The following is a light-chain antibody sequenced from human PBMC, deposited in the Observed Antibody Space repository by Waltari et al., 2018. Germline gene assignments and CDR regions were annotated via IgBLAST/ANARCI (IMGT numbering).Light chain of an antibody. CDR1: NSNIGSNT. Sequence: QSVVSQPPSASGTPGQRVTISCSGSNSNIGSNTVNWYQHLPGTAPRLLIYSNDQRRSGVPDRFSGSKSGTSASLAISGLQSEDEADYYCATWDDRLTGVLFGGGTELTVL. CDR2: SND. V-gene: IGLV1-44*01. J-gene: IGLJ2*01. CDR3: ATWDDRLTGVL.